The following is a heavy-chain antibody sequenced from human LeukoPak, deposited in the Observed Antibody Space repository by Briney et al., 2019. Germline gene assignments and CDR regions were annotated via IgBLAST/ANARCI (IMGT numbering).Heavy chain of an antibody. D-gene: IGHD3-10*01. V-gene: IGHV3-53*01. CDR2: IYSGGRT. CDR1: GFTVSSNY. Sequence: GGSLRLSCAASGFTVSSNYMSWVRQAPGKGLEWVSVIYSGGRTYYADSVKGRFTISRDNSKNTLYLQMNSLRAEDTAVYYCARAFPYYYGSGSYDYWGQGTLVTVSS. J-gene: IGHJ4*02. CDR3: ARAFPYYYGSGSYDY.